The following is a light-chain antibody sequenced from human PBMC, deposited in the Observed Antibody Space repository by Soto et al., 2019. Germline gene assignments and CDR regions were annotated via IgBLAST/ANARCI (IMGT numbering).Light chain of an antibody. CDR2: GAS. J-gene: IGKJ1*01. CDR3: HQYGSSPRT. CDR1: QGVSSNS. Sequence: EIVLTQSPGTLSLSPGDKATLSCRASQGVSSNSLAWYQQKPGQAPRLLIYGASIRATGIPDRFSGSGSGTDFTLTIRRLEPEDFAMYFCHQYGSSPRTFGQGTKVEIK. V-gene: IGKV3-20*01.